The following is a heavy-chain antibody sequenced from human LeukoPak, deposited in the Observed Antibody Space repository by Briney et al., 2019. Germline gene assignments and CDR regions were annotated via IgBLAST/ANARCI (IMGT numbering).Heavy chain of an antibody. J-gene: IGHJ4*02. V-gene: IGHV3-73*01. Sequence: GGSLRLSCAASGFTFSGSGMHWVRQASGKGLEWVGRIRSKANSYATAYAASVKGRFTISRDDSKNTTYLQMNSLKTEDTAVYYCTSRPLLSYYGSGRTRSDYWGQGTLVTVSS. CDR3: TSRPLLSYYGSGRTRSDY. CDR2: IRSKANSYAT. CDR1: GFTFSGSG. D-gene: IGHD3-10*01.